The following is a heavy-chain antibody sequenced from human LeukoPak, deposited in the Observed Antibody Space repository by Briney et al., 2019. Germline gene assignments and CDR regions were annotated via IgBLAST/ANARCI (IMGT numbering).Heavy chain of an antibody. CDR2: ISGRGGST. D-gene: IGHD3-22*01. J-gene: IGHJ1*01. V-gene: IGHV3-23*01. CDR1: GFTFSSYA. Sequence: QSGGSLRLSCAASGFTFSSYAMSWVRQAPGKGLEWVSAISGRGGSTYYADSAKGRFTISRDNSKNTLYLQMNSLRAEDTAVYYCAKKVSPGYYYRAEYFQHWGQGTLVTVSS. CDR3: AKKVSPGYYYRAEYFQH.